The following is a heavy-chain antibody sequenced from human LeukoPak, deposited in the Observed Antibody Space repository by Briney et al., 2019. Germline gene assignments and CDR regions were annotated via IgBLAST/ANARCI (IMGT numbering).Heavy chain of an antibody. CDR1: GYTFTSYG. D-gene: IGHD2-15*01. CDR2: ISAYNGNT. J-gene: IGHJ5*02. CDR3: ARRVGVVAATDWFDP. V-gene: IGHV1-18*01. Sequence: ASVKVSCKASGYTFTSYGISWVRQAPGQGLEWMGWISAYNGNTNYAQKLQGRVTMTTDTSTSTAYMELRSLRSDDTAVYYCARRVGVVAATDWFDPWGQGTLVTVSS.